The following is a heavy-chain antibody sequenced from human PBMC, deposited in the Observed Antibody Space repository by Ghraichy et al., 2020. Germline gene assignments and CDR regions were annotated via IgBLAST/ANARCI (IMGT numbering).Heavy chain of an antibody. CDR1: GFTFDDYA. Sequence: GGSLRLSCAASGFTFDDYAMHWVRQAPGKGLEWVSGISWNSGSIGYADSVKGRFTISRDNAKNSLYLQMNSLRAEDTALYYGAGSFREYYFDYWGQGTLVTVSS. D-gene: IGHD3-10*01. V-gene: IGHV3-9*01. CDR3: AGSFREYYFDY. J-gene: IGHJ4*02. CDR2: ISWNSGSI.